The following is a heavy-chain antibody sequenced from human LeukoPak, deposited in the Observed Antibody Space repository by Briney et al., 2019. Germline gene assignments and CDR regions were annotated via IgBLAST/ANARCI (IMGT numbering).Heavy chain of an antibody. Sequence: GVPARLSCAASGFTFSRYWMIWVRQAPGKGLVGVSHNNSDGSNTSYADSVKGRFTISRNSAKNTLYLQMNSLRAEDTAVYYCARDIIPYCGGDCYDNWFDPWGQGTLVTVSS. CDR2: NNSDGSNT. V-gene: IGHV3-74*01. J-gene: IGHJ5*02. D-gene: IGHD2-21*02. CDR1: GFTFSRYW. CDR3: ARDIIPYCGGDCYDNWFDP.